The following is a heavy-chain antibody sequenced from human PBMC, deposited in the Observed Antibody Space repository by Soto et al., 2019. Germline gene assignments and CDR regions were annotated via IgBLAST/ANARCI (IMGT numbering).Heavy chain of an antibody. J-gene: IGHJ4*02. CDR3: AKEGEHSSGWANFDY. Sequence: EVQLLESGGGLVQPGGSLRLSCAASGFTFSSYAMSWVRQAPGKGLEWVSAISGSGISTYFADSVKGRFTISRDNSKNTLYLQMNSLRAEDTAVYYCAKEGEHSSGWANFDYWGQGTLVTVSS. CDR2: ISGSGIST. D-gene: IGHD6-19*01. V-gene: IGHV3-23*01. CDR1: GFTFSSYA.